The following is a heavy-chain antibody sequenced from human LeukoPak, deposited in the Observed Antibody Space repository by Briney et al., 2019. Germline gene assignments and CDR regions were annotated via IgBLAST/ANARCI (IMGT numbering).Heavy chain of an antibody. CDR1: GYTFTSYG. V-gene: IGHV1-18*01. D-gene: IGHD3-3*01. J-gene: IGHJ5*02. CDR3: ARAVVKMDYDFWSGEYWFDP. CDR2: ISAYNGNT. Sequence: GASVKVSCKASGYTFTSYGISWVRQAPGQGLEWMGWISAYNGNTNYAQKLQGRVTMTTDTSTSTAYMELRSLRSDDTAVYYCARAVVKMDYDFWSGEYWFDPWGQGTLVTVSS.